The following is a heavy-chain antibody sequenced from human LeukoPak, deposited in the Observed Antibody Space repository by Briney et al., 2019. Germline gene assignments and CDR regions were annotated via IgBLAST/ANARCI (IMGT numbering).Heavy chain of an antibody. CDR2: ITSTDIYR. CDR1: IFTFSSYS. D-gene: IGHD4-23*01. J-gene: IGHJ3*01. V-gene: IGHV3-48*02. CDR3: GSQPQFGGKADALDL. Sequence: GGSLRLSCAASIFTFSSYSMDWVRQPPGKGLEWVSYITSTDIYRYYADSVKGRFTISRDNAKNSLYLQMNSLRDEDTAVYYCGSQPQFGGKADALDLWGQGTTVIVSS.